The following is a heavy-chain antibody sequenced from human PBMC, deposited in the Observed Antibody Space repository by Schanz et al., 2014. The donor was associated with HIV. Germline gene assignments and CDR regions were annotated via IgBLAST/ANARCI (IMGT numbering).Heavy chain of an antibody. V-gene: IGHV3-23*01. CDR3: AKMARSVAANTNFDY. CDR2: ISVTGDNT. CDR1: GFTLSGYT. D-gene: IGHD6-19*01. J-gene: IGHJ4*02. Sequence: EVQLLESGGGLVLPGGSLRVSCAVSGFTLSGYTMSWVRQAPGKGLEWVSSISVTGDNTYYADSVKGRFTISRDTSKKTLYLQMNSLRVEDTAVYYCAKMARSVAANTNFDYWGQGTLVTVSS.